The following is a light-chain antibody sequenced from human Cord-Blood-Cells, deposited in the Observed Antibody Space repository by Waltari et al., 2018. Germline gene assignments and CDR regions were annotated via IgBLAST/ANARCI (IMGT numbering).Light chain of an antibody. CDR3: CSYAGSSTV. CDR2: EGS. Sequence: QSALPPPASVSGSPGQSIPISCTGTSSDVGNYNLVSWYQQHPGKAPKLMIYEGSKRPSGVSKRFSGSKSGNTASLTISGLQAEDEADYYCCSYAGSSTVFGGGTKLTVL. J-gene: IGLJ3*02. V-gene: IGLV2-23*01. CDR1: SSDVGNYNL.